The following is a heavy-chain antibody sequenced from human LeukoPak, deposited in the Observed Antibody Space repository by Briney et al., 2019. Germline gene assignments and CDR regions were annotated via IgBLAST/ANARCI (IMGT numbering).Heavy chain of an antibody. CDR2: INPNSGGT. CDR3: ARSALRGALLASRDWFDP. Sequence: ASVKVSCKASGYTFTGYYMHWVRRAPGQGLEWMGRINPNSGGTNYAQKFQGRVTMTRDTSISTAYMELSRLRSEDTAVYYCARSALRGALLASRDWFDPWGQGTLVTVSS. CDR1: GYTFTGYY. V-gene: IGHV1-2*06. J-gene: IGHJ5*02. D-gene: IGHD1-26*01.